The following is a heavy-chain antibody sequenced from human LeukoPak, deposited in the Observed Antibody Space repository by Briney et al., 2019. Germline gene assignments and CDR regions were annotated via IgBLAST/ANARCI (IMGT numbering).Heavy chain of an antibody. J-gene: IGHJ4*02. CDR3: ARSSGSYYPDRYYFDY. Sequence: GGSLRLSCAASGFTFSSYAMSWVRQAPGKGLEWVSAISGSGGSTYYADSVKGRFTISRDNAKNSLYLQMNSLRAEDTAVYYCARSSGSYYPDRYYFDYWGQGTLVTVSS. CDR2: ISGSGGST. D-gene: IGHD1-26*01. CDR1: GFTFSSYA. V-gene: IGHV3-23*01.